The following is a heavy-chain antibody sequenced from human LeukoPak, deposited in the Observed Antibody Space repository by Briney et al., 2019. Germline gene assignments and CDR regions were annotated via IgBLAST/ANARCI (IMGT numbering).Heavy chain of an antibody. D-gene: IGHD3-16*01. Sequence: GGSLRLSCAASGFTFSSYSMNWVRQAPGKGLEWVGFIRSKAYGGTTEYAASVKGRFTISRDDSKSIAYLQMNSLKTEDTAVYYCTRDRRTITAWGQGTLVTVSS. CDR3: TRDRRTITA. CDR1: GFTFSSYS. J-gene: IGHJ5*02. V-gene: IGHV3-49*04. CDR2: IRSKAYGGTT.